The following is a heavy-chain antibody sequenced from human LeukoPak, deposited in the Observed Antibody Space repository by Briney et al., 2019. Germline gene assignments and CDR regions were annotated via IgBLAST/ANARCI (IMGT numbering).Heavy chain of an antibody. CDR2: FYYSEST. D-gene: IGHD6-19*01. Sequence: PSETLSLTCIVSGGLISSSSYYWGWIRQPPGKGLEWIGSFYYSESTYYNPSLKSRVTISVDTSKNQFTLKLSSVTAADTAVYYCARTAGIAVAGSRQYFDYWGQGTLVTVSS. J-gene: IGHJ4*02. CDR1: GGLISSSSYY. CDR3: ARTAGIAVAGSRQYFDY. V-gene: IGHV4-39*01.